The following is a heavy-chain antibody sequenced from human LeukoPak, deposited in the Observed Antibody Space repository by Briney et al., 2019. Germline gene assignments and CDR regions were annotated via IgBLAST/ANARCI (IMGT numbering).Heavy chain of an antibody. Sequence: GGSLRLSCAASGFTFSSYAMNWVRHAPGKGLEWVSTISNSGGDIYYADSVKGRFTISRDNSKNTLFLRMNSLRGEDTALYYCAKDLGQSNSWYFFDYWGQGVLVTVSS. CDR3: AKDLGQSNSWYFFDY. J-gene: IGHJ4*02. CDR1: GFTFSSYA. V-gene: IGHV3-23*01. CDR2: ISNSGGDI. D-gene: IGHD4-23*01.